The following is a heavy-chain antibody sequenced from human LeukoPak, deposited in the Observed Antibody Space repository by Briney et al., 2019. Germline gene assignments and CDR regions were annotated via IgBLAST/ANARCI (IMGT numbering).Heavy chain of an antibody. CDR1: GYTFTSYY. J-gene: IGHJ3*02. V-gene: IGHV1-46*01. Sequence: GASVKVSCKASGYTFTSYYMHWVRQAPGQGLEWMGIINPSGGSTSYAQKFQGRVTMTRDMSTSTVYMELSSLRSEDTAVYYCARDKGVVNSLYAFDIWGQGTMVTVSS. CDR2: INPSGGST. D-gene: IGHD4-23*01. CDR3: ARDKGVVNSLYAFDI.